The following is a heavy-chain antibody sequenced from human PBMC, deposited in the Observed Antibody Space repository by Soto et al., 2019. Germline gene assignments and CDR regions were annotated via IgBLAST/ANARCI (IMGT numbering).Heavy chain of an antibody. D-gene: IGHD2-2*01. CDR2: IYHSGST. Sequence: PSETLSLTCAVSGGSISSGGYSWGWIRQPPGKGLEWIGYIYHSGSTYYNPSLKSRVTISVDRSKNQFSLKLSSVTAADTAVYYCARGLDRYCISTSCSYGMDVWGQGTTVTVSS. CDR1: GGSISSGGYS. CDR3: ARGLDRYCISTSCSYGMDV. V-gene: IGHV4-30-2*01. J-gene: IGHJ6*02.